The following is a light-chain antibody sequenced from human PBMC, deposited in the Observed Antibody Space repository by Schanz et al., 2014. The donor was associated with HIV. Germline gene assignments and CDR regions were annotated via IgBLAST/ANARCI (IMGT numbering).Light chain of an antibody. CDR2: KTS. CDR1: QGIGND. J-gene: IGKJ1*01. CDR3: QQYNSDPWT. Sequence: IQMTQSPSSLSASVGDRVTITCRASQGIGNDLGWYQQKPGKAPKLLIYKTSSLESGVPSRFSGSGSGTEFTLTISSLQPDDFATYYCQQYNSDPWTFGHGTKVEIK. V-gene: IGKV1-17*01.